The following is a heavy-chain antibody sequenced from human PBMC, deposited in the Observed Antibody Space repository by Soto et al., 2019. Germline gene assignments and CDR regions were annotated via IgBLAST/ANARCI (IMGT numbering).Heavy chain of an antibody. CDR3: ASGSSSPYDYGDYHLERHDY. D-gene: IGHD4-17*01. CDR1: GFTFSSYS. Sequence: GGSLRLSCAASGFTFSSYSMNWVRQAPGKGLEWVSYISSSSSTIYYADSVKGRFTISRDNAKNSLYLQMNSLRAEDTAVYYCASGSSSPYDYGDYHLERHDYWGQGTLVTVSS. J-gene: IGHJ4*02. V-gene: IGHV3-48*01. CDR2: ISSSSSTI.